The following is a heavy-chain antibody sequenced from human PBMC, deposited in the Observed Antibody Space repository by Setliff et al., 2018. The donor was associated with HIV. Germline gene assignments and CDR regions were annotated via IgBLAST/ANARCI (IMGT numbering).Heavy chain of an antibody. CDR3: ASRNQPPDLAFDI. J-gene: IGHJ3*02. D-gene: IGHD2-2*01. V-gene: IGHV4-59*08. CDR1: GGSISSYY. Sequence: ETLSLTCTVSGGSISSYYWSWIRQPPGKGLEWIGYIYYSGSTNYSPSLKSRVTITVDTSKNQFSLKLSSVTAADTSVYYCASRNQPPDLAFDIWGQGTMVTVSS. CDR2: IYYSGST.